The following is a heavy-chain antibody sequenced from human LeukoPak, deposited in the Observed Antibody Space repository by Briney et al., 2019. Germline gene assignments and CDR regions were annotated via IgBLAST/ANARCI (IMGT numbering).Heavy chain of an antibody. CDR1: VCSFSSYW. CDR2: RKQDGSEK. Sequence: SLTLSCAASVCSFSSYWMIWLHQAPGKELEWVANRKQDGSEKYYVDSLKGRFTTSRDNAKNSLYLQMNSLTAEDTAVYYCARDSPTVVTPGVDYWGQGTLVTVSS. D-gene: IGHD4-23*01. CDR3: ARDSPTVVTPGVDY. J-gene: IGHJ4*02. V-gene: IGHV3-7*01.